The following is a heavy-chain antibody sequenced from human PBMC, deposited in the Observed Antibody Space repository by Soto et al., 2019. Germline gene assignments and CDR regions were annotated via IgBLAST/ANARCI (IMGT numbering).Heavy chain of an antibody. J-gene: IGHJ4*02. CDR3: AKVFFFAVGANDY. D-gene: IGHD3-10*01. V-gene: IGHV3-23*01. Sequence: GGSLRLSCETSGFIFNNYAMNWVRQAPGKGLEWVSGISGSGGGTYYADSVKGRFTISRDNSENTVYLEMSSLRAEDTAIYYCAKVFFFAVGANDYWGQGTPVTVSS. CDR1: GFIFNNYA. CDR2: ISGSGGGT.